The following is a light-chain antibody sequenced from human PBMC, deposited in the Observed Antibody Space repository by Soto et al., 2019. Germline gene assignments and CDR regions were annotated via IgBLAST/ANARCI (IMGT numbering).Light chain of an antibody. CDR1: QSISNW. J-gene: IGKJ4*01. CDR3: QQYKSFSLT. CDR2: KTS. Sequence: DIQMTQSPSTLSASVGDRVTITCRASQSISNWLAWYQQKPGKAPKLLIYKTSNLDSGVPSRFSGSGSGTEFSLTISSLQPDDFATYYCQQYKSFSLTFGGGNRVEVK. V-gene: IGKV1-5*03.